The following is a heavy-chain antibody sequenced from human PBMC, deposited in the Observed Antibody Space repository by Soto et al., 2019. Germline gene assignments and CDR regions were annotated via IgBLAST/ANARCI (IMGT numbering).Heavy chain of an antibody. D-gene: IGHD2-15*01. CDR1: GGSISSSSYY. V-gene: IGHV4-39*01. J-gene: IGHJ4*02. Sequence: QLQLQESGPGLVKPSETLSLTCTVSGGSISSSSYYWGWIRQPPGKGLEWIGSIYYSGSTYYNPSLKGRATISVATSKTQFSLKLSSVTAADTAVYYCARHTPAISISDHWGQGTLFTVPS. CDR2: IYYSGST. CDR3: ARHTPAISISDH.